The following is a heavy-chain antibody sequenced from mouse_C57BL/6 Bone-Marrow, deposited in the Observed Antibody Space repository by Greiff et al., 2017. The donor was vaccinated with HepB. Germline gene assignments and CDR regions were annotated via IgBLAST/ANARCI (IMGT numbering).Heavy chain of an antibody. CDR1: GYTFTDYE. V-gene: IGHV1-15*01. D-gene: IGHD1-2*01. Sequence: LVESGAELVRPGASVTLSRKASGYTFTDYEMHWVKQTPVHGLEWIGAIDPETGGTAYNQKFKGKAILTADKSSSTAYMELRSLTSEDSAVYYCTREGITTAAYWGQGTLVTVSA. J-gene: IGHJ3*01. CDR3: TREGITTAAY. CDR2: IDPETGGT.